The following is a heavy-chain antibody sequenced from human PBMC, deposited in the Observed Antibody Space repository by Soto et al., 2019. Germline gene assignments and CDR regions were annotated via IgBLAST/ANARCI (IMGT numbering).Heavy chain of an antibody. Sequence: GGSLILSCAASGFTFSSYEMNWVRQAPGKGLEWVSYISSSGSTIYYADSVKGRFTISRDNAKNSLYLQMNSLRAEDTAVYYCARTDYDFWSGYYTQAFDIWGQGTMVTVSS. CDR1: GFTFSSYE. J-gene: IGHJ3*02. CDR2: ISSSGSTI. V-gene: IGHV3-48*03. D-gene: IGHD3-3*01. CDR3: ARTDYDFWSGYYTQAFDI.